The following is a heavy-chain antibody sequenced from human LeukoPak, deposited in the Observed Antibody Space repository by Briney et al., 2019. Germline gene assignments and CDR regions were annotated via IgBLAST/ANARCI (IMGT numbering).Heavy chain of an antibody. CDR3: ARAPLYYYDFWSGPDY. J-gene: IGHJ4*02. CDR1: GGSFSGYY. Sequence: PSETLSLTCAVYGGSFSGYYWSWIRQPPGKGLEWIGEINRSGSTNYNPSLKSRVTISVDTSKNQFSLKLSSVTAADTAVYYCARAPLYYYDFWSGPDYWGQGTLVTVSS. D-gene: IGHD3-3*01. CDR2: INRSGST. V-gene: IGHV4-34*01.